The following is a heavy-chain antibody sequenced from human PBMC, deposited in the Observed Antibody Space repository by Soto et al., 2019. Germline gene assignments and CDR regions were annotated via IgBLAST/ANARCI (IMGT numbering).Heavy chain of an antibody. CDR1: PGSFNSPGYS. CDR3: ARKYYDILTGYYYGMDV. J-gene: IGHJ6*02. CDR2: IYHSGST. Sequence: AATQTLTCALSPGSFNSPGYSWRSIRQPPGKGLEWIGYIYHSGSTYYNPSLKSRVTISVDRSKNQFSLKLSSVTAADTAVYYCARKYYDILTGYYYGMDVWGQGTTVT. V-gene: IGHV4-30-2*01. D-gene: IGHD3-9*01.